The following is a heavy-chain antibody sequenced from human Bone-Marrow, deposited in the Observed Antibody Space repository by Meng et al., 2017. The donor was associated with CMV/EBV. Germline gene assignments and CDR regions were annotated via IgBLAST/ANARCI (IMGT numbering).Heavy chain of an antibody. D-gene: IGHD6-19*01. J-gene: IGHJ4*02. CDR2: IGTAGDT. CDR1: GFTFSSYD. Sequence: GESLKISCAACGFTFSSYDMHWVRQATGKGLEWVSAIGTAGDTYYPGSVKGQFTISRDNAENSLYLQMNNLRVDDTAVYYCATRMGTGYTSDWGQGTLVTVSS. V-gene: IGHV3-13*03. CDR3: ATRMGTGYTSD.